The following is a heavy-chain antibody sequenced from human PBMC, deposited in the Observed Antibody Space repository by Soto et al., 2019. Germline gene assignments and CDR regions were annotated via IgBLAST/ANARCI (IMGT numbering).Heavy chain of an antibody. J-gene: IGHJ5*02. D-gene: IGHD2-2*02. V-gene: IGHV4-30-4*01. Sequence: SETLSLTCTVSGGSISSGDYYWSWIRQPPGKGLEWIGYIYYSGSTYYNPSLKSRVTISVDTSKNQFSLKPSSVTAADTAVYYCARDFCSSTSCYTPWFDPWGQGTLVTVSS. CDR1: GGSISSGDYY. CDR2: IYYSGST. CDR3: ARDFCSSTSCYTPWFDP.